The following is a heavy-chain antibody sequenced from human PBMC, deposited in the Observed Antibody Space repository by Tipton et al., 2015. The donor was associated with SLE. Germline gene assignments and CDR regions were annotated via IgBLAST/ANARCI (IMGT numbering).Heavy chain of an antibody. J-gene: IGHJ5*02. D-gene: IGHD1-26*01. CDR1: GITVSDNY. Sequence: SLRLSCAASGITVSDNYMNWVRQAPGKGLEWVSVIYSGGTTYYADSARGRFTISRDNSQNTVFLQMNSLTTDDTAVYYCAGDLGSSAFDPWGQGTLVTVSS. CDR2: IYSGGTT. V-gene: IGHV3-66*02. CDR3: AGDLGSSAFDP.